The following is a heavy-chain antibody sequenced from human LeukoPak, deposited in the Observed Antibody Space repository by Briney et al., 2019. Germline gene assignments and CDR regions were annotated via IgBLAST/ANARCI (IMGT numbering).Heavy chain of an antibody. J-gene: IGHJ4*02. CDR3: AKDQKPYCSSTSCYPYGGFDY. Sequence: GQSLRLSCAASRFTFSSYGMHWIRQAPGKGLEWVAVISYDGSNKYYADSVKGRFTISRDNSKNTLYLQMNSLRAEDTAVYYCAKDQKPYCSSTSCYPYGGFDYWGQGTLVTVSS. D-gene: IGHD2-2*01. CDR2: ISYDGSNK. CDR1: RFTFSSYG. V-gene: IGHV3-30*18.